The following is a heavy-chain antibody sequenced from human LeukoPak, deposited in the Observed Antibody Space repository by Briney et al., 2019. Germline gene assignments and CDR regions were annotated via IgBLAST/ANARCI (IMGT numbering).Heavy chain of an antibody. D-gene: IGHD6-6*01. CDR1: GFTFSDYY. CDR2: ISSSGSTI. Sequence: GGSLRLSCAASGFTFSDYYMSWIRQAPGKGLEWVSYISSSGSTIYYADSVKGRFTISRDNAKYSLYLQMNSLRAEDTAVYYCARATSIAALFDYWGQGTLVTVSS. V-gene: IGHV3-11*01. J-gene: IGHJ4*02. CDR3: ARATSIAALFDY.